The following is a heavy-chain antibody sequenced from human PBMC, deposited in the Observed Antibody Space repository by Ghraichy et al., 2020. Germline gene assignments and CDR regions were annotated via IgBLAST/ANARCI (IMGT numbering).Heavy chain of an antibody. CDR1: GGSFSGYY. J-gene: IGHJ4*02. V-gene: IGHV4-34*01. CDR2: INHSGST. D-gene: IGHD2-15*01. Sequence: TLSLTCAVYGGSFSGYYWSWIRQPPGKGLEWIGEINHSGSTNYNPSLKSRVTISVDTSKNQFSLKLSSVTAADTAVYYCARGEMLWYRQGEFDYWGQGTLVTVSS. CDR3: ARGEMLWYRQGEFDY.